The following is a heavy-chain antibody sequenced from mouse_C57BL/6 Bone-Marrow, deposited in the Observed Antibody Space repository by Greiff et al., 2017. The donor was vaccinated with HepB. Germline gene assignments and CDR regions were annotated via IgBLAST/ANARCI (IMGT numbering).Heavy chain of an antibody. CDR2: IWSGGST. CDR3: DRKYANYYGSSYYAMDY. V-gene: IGHV2-2*01. J-gene: IGHJ4*01. CDR1: GFSLTSYG. D-gene: IGHD1-1*01. Sequence: VQLQQSGPGLVQPSQCLSISCTVSGFSLTSYGVHWVRQSPGQGLEWLGVIWSGGSTDYNAAFIYRLSISKDNTKSQVFFKMNSLQADDTAIYYCDRKYANYYGSSYYAMDYWGQGTSVTVSS.